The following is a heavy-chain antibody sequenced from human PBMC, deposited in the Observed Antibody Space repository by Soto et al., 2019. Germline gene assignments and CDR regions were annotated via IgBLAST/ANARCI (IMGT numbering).Heavy chain of an antibody. J-gene: IGHJ4*02. Sequence: SQTLSLTCAIAGDSVSSNTAAWNWIRPSPSRGLEWLGRTYYGSNWRHDYAVSVKSRITVNPDTSKNHFSLQLNSVTPDDTAVYYCARGVAGSGFDLWGQGTLVTVSS. D-gene: IGHD6-19*01. CDR3: ARGVAGSGFDL. CDR1: GDSVSSNTAA. V-gene: IGHV6-1*01. CDR2: TYYGSNWRH.